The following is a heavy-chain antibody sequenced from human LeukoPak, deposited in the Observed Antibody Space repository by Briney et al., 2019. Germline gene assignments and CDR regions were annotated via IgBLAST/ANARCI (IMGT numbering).Heavy chain of an antibody. V-gene: IGHV4-34*01. D-gene: IGHD3-22*01. CDR3: ARHRTYYYDSSREFDY. J-gene: IGHJ4*02. CDR2: INHSGST. CDR1: GGSFSGYY. Sequence: SETLSLTCAVYGGSFSGYYWTWIRQPPGKGLEWIGEINHSGSTNYNPSLKSRVTISVDTSKNQFSLKLSSVTAADTAVYYCARHRTYYYDSSREFDYWGQGTLVTVSS.